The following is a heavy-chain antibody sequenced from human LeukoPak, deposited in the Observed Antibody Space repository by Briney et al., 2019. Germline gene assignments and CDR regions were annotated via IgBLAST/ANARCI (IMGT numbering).Heavy chain of an antibody. CDR1: GGSVSSDNW. V-gene: IGHV4-4*02. D-gene: IGHD3-9*01. CDR2: IHHSGNT. CDR3: AKAGVWLPAV. Sequence: PSETLSLTCAVSGGSVSSDNWWSWVRQPPGKGLEWIGEIHHSGNTNYSPSLKSRVTISLDKSRNQFSLKLKSVTAADTAVYYCAKAGVWLPAVWGQGTLVTVSS. J-gene: IGHJ4*02.